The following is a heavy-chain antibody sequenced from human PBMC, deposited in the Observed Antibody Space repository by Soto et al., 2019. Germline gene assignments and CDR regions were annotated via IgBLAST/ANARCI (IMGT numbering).Heavy chain of an antibody. Sequence: SVEVSCKASGGTFSSYAISWVRQAPGQGLEWMGGIIPIFGTANYAQKFQGRVTITADESTSTAYMELSSLRSEDTAVYYCARDRGIYCAGDCYADAFDIWGQGTMVTVSS. CDR2: IIPIFGTA. J-gene: IGHJ3*02. CDR1: GGTFSSYA. V-gene: IGHV1-69*13. CDR3: ARDRGIYCAGDCYADAFDI. D-gene: IGHD2-21*02.